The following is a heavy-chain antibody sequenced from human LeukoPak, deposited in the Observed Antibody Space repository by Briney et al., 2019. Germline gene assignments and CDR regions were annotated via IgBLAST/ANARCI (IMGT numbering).Heavy chain of an antibody. CDR2: ISWNSGGG. CDR3: AKDKESSCYYYFDY. V-gene: IGHV3-9*01. Sequence: PGGSLRLSCAASGFTFSNDSMHWVRQAPGKGLEWVSGISWNSGGGAYAYSVTGRFRISRYIDKNSLYLQMNSLRAEDTALYFCAKDKESSCYYYFDYWGQGTLVTVSS. D-gene: IGHD3-22*01. J-gene: IGHJ4*02. CDR1: GFTFSNDS.